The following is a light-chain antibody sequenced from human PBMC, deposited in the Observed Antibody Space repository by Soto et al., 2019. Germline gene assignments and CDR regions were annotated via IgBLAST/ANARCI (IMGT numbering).Light chain of an antibody. J-gene: IGKJ5*01. CDR3: QQYDNPSIT. Sequence: DIQMTQSPSSLSASVGDRVTITCQASQDISNYLNWYQQKPGKAPKLLIYDASNLETGVPSRFSGSGSGTDFTFTISSLQPEDIATYYCQQYDNPSITFGQGTRLKIK. CDR1: QDISNY. CDR2: DAS. V-gene: IGKV1-33*01.